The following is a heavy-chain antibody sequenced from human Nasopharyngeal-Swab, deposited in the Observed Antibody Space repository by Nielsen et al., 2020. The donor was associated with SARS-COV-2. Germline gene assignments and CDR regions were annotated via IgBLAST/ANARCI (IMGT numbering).Heavy chain of an antibody. CDR1: GGTFSSYA. CDR2: IIPILGIA. Sequence: SVKVSCKASGGTFSSYAISWVRQAPGQGLEWMGGIIPILGIANYAQKFQGRVTITADKSTSTAYMELSSLRSDDTAVYYCARAREMATGDYWGQGTLVTVSS. J-gene: IGHJ4*02. CDR3: ARAREMATGDY. D-gene: IGHD5-24*01. V-gene: IGHV1-69*10.